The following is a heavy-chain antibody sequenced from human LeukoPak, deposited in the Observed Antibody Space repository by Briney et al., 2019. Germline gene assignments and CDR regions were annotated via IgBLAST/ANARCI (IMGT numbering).Heavy chain of an antibody. D-gene: IGHD1-26*01. CDR1: GFSFGSYP. V-gene: IGHV3-23*01. Sequence: GGSLRLSCVVSGFSFGSYPMSWVRQAPGKGLEWVSVISETGDVTHYADSMKGRFTISRDNSKNTLYLQMNSLRAEDTAVYYCAKEDHSGSYYYFDYWGQGTLVTVSS. CDR2: ISETGDVT. J-gene: IGHJ4*02. CDR3: AKEDHSGSYYYFDY.